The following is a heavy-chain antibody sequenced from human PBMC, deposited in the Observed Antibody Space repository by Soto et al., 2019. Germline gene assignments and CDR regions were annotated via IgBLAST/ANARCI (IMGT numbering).Heavy chain of an antibody. D-gene: IGHD7-27*01. J-gene: IGHJ4*02. CDR3: ASPWGSFDY. V-gene: IGHV3-48*03. CDR1: GFTFSSYE. CDR2: IDYSGETI. Sequence: PGGSLRLSYSASGFTFSSYEMNWVRQAPGEGLEWISYIDYSGETIYYADSVKGRFTISRDNAKNSLYLQMNSLRAEDTAVYYCASPWGSFDYWGQGTLVTVSS.